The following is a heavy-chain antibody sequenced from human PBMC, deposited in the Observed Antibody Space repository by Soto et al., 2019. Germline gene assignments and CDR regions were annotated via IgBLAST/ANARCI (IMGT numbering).Heavy chain of an antibody. CDR1: GYTFTNYW. Sequence: RGESLKISCKGSGYTFTNYWIGWVRQMPGKGLEWMGITYPGDSDTKYNPSFQGQVTISADKSITTTYLQWSSLKASDTAIYYCAASIFYYGMDVWGQGTTVTVSS. J-gene: IGHJ6*02. CDR2: TYPGDSDT. CDR3: AASIFYYGMDV. V-gene: IGHV5-51*01.